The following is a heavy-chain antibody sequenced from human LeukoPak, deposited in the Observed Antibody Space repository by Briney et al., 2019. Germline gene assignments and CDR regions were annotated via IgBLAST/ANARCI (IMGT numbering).Heavy chain of an antibody. CDR2: INPNSGGT. V-gene: IGHV1-2*02. CDR1: GHTFTGYY. J-gene: IGHJ1*01. Sequence: ASVKVSCKASGHTFTGYYMHWVRQAPGQGLEWMGWINPNSGGTNYAQKFQGRVTMTRDTSISTAYMELSRLRSDDTAVYYCARSSGYYKQYFQHWGQGTLVSVSS. D-gene: IGHD3-22*01. CDR3: ARSSGYYKQYFQH.